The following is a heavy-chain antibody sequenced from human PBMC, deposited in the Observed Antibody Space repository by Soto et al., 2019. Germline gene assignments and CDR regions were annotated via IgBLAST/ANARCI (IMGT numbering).Heavy chain of an antibody. D-gene: IGHD2-15*01. J-gene: IGHJ3*01. CDR3: GRDGSGGIIES. V-gene: IGHV1-18*01. CDR1: GYTFTGYG. CDR2: ISVCNGNT. Sequence: QVQLVQSGAEVKKPGASVKVSCKTSGYTFTGYGINCVRQAPGHGLEWMGWISVCNGNTKYGQNIQDRVIMTTDTSTSTAYMEPRSLRYDDTAVYFCGRDGSGGIIESWGQGTMLIVSS.